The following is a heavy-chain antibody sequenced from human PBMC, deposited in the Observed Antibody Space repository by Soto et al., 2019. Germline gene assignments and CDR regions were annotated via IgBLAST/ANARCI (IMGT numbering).Heavy chain of an antibody. V-gene: IGHV4-59*12. CDR2: IYYSGST. Sequence: PSETLSLTCTVSGGSISSYYWSWIRQPPGKGLEWIGYIYYSGSTNYNPSLKSRVTISVDTSKNQFSLKLSSVTAEDTAVYYCARDKGGYSYGHDAFDIWGQGTMVTVSS. J-gene: IGHJ3*02. D-gene: IGHD5-18*01. CDR1: GGSISSYY. CDR3: ARDKGGYSYGHDAFDI.